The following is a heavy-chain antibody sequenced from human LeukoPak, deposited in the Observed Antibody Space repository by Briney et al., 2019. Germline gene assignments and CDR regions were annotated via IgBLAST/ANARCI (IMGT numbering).Heavy chain of an antibody. CDR1: GFTFNSYS. J-gene: IGHJ4*02. Sequence: GGSLRLSCAASGFTFNSYSMNWVRQAPGKGLEWVSSISGSNSYIYYADSMKGRFTISSDNSKNTLYLQMNSLRAEDTAVYYCAKRGAEVGATVAPGDYWGQGTLVTVSS. CDR3: AKRGAEVGATVAPGDY. D-gene: IGHD1-26*01. CDR2: ISGSNSYI. V-gene: IGHV3-21*04.